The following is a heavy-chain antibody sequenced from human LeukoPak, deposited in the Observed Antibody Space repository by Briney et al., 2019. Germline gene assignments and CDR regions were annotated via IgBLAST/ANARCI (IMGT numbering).Heavy chain of an antibody. CDR3: ARANMVRGVKVSDY. CDR1: GITLSNYG. D-gene: IGHD3-10*01. Sequence: PGGSLRLSCAVSGITLSNYGMSWVRQAPGKGLEWVAGISDSGGRTNYADSVKGRFTISRDNRKNTLYLQMNSLRAEDTAVYYCARANMVRGVKVSDYWGQGTLVTVSS. CDR2: ISDSGGRT. J-gene: IGHJ4*02. V-gene: IGHV3-23*01.